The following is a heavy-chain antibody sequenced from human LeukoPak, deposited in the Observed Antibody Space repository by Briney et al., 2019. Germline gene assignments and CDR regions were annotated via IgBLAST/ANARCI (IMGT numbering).Heavy chain of an antibody. CDR1: GFTFSSYA. J-gene: IGHJ4*02. V-gene: IGHV3-30*04. CDR3: ARVLLWFGEPSDFDY. Sequence: GGSLRLSCAASGFTFSSYAMHWVRQAPGKGLEWVAVISYDGSNKYYADSVKGRFTISRDNSKNTLYLQMNSLRADDTAVYYCARVLLWFGEPSDFDYWGQGTLVTVSS. CDR2: ISYDGSNK. D-gene: IGHD3-10*01.